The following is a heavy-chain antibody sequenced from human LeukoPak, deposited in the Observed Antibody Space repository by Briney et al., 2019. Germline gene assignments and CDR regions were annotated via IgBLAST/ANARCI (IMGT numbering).Heavy chain of an antibody. CDR3: ASGIQQLVPDWYFDL. D-gene: IGHD6-13*01. J-gene: IGHJ2*01. V-gene: IGHV3-21*01. Sequence: GGSLRLSCAASGFTFSSYSMNWVRQAPGKGLEWVSSISSSSSYIYYADSVKGRFTISRDNAKNSLYLQMNSLRAEDTAVYYCASGIQQLVPDWYFDLWGRGTLVTVSS. CDR1: GFTFSSYS. CDR2: ISSSSSYI.